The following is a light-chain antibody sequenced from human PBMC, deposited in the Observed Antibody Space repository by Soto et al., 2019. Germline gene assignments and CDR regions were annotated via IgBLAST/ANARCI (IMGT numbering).Light chain of an antibody. CDR2: GNS. Sequence: QSVLTQPPSVSGAPGQRVTISCTGSSSNIGGGYDVHWYQQLPGTAPKLLIYGNSNRPSGVPDRFSGSKSGTSASLAITGLQDEDEDNYYCQSHDSSLSGFYVFGTGTKLTVL. CDR1: SSNIGGGYD. CDR3: QSHDSSLSGFYV. J-gene: IGLJ1*01. V-gene: IGLV1-40*01.